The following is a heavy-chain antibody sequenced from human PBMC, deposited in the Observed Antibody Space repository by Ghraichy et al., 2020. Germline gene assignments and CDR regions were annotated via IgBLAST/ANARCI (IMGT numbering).Heavy chain of an antibody. D-gene: IGHD3-10*01. J-gene: IGHJ6*02. V-gene: IGHV4-31*03. CDR2: IYYSGST. CDR3: ARDRAVRGPIRYYYYYGMDV. Sequence: SETLSLTCTVSGGSISSGGYYWSWIRQHPGKGLEWIGYIYYSGSTYYNPSLKSRVTISVDTSKNQFSLKLSSVTAADTAVYYCARDRAVRGPIRYYYYYGMDVWGQGTTVTVSS. CDR1: GGSISSGGYY.